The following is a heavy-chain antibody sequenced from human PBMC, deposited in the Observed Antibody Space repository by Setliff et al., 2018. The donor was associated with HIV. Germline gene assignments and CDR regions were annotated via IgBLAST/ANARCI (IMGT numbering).Heavy chain of an antibody. D-gene: IGHD2-2*01. J-gene: IGHJ4*02. CDR2: IYTSGST. CDR3: ARLDCSSSSGFVDY. Sequence: NPSETLSLTCSVSGGSISSGSYYWNWIRQPAGKGLEWIGRIYTSGSTNYNPSLQSRITISVDTSKNQFSLKLSSVTAADTAVYYCARLDCSSSSGFVDYWGQGTLVTVSS. V-gene: IGHV4-61*02. CDR1: GGSISSGSYY.